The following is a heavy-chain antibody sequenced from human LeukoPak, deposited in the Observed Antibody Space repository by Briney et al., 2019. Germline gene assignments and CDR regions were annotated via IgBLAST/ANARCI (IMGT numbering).Heavy chain of an antibody. CDR3: ARQPTTEIGIDY. Sequence: SETLSLTCTVSGGSISSRSHYWGWIRQPPGKGLEWIGSINYSGTTYYNPSLRSRVTISVDTSKNQFSLKLTSLTDTDTAVYYCARQPTTEIGIDYWGQGTLVTVSS. V-gene: IGHV4-39*01. CDR1: GGSISSRSHY. CDR2: INYSGTT. J-gene: IGHJ4*02. D-gene: IGHD4-11*01.